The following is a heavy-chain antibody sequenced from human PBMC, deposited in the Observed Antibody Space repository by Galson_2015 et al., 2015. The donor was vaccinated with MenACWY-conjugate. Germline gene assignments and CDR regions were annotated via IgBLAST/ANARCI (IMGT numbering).Heavy chain of an antibody. CDR3: AKASFGVTIGEVFAFDS. V-gene: IGHV3-23*01. J-gene: IGHJ3*01. CDR1: GFTFSTFG. CDR2: ISTSGGRT. D-gene: IGHD3-3*01. Sequence: SLRLSCAASGFTFSTFGMSWVRQAPGKGLEWVSAISTSGGRTYYADSVKGRFTLSRDNSGNTLYLQMNSLRAEDTAVYYCAKASFGVTIGEVFAFDSWGQGTMITVSS.